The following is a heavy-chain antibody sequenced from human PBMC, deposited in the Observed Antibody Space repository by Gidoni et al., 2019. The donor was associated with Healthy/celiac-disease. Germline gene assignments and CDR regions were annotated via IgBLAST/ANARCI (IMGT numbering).Heavy chain of an antibody. Sequence: EVQQLESGGGLVQSGGSLTLSCAASGFPSSSYAMMWVRQAPGKGLEWVSAFSGRGGSTYYADSVKGRFTISSDNSKNMLYLQMHSLRAEDTAVYYCAKDAWIQLWLWDYWGQGTLVTVSS. CDR2: FSGRGGST. CDR1: GFPSSSYA. V-gene: IGHV3-23*01. D-gene: IGHD5-18*01. CDR3: AKDAWIQLWLWDY. J-gene: IGHJ4*02.